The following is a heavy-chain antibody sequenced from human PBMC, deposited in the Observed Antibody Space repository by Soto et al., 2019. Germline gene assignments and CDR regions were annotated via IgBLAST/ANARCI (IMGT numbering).Heavy chain of an antibody. CDR1: GYTFTSYA. CDR3: ARDLSSGWYGWFDP. D-gene: IGHD6-19*01. V-gene: IGHV1-3*01. CDR2: INAGNGNT. J-gene: IGHJ5*02. Sequence: ASVKVSCKASGYTFTSYAMHWVRQAPGQRLEWMGWINAGNGNTKYSQKFQGRVTITRDTSASTAYMELSSLRSEDTAVYYCARDLSSGWYGWFDPWGQGTLVTVYS.